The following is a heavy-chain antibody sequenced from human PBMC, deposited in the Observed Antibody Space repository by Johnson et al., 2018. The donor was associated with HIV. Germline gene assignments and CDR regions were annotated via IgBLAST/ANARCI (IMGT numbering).Heavy chain of an antibody. CDR1: GFTFSSYG. D-gene: IGHD1-26*01. CDR2: IWYDGSNK. J-gene: IGHJ3*02. CDR3: AKERSGSYSGADAFDI. Sequence: QVQLVESGGGVVQPGRSLRLSCAASGFTFSSYGMHWVRQAPGKGLEWVAVIWYDGSNKYYADSVKGRFTISRDNSKNPLYLQMNSLRAEDTAVYYCAKERSGSYSGADAFDIWGQGTMVTVSS. V-gene: IGHV3-33*06.